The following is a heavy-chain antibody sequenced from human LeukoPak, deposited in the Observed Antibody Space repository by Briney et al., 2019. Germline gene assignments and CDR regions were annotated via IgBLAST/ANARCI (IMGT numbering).Heavy chain of an antibody. J-gene: IGHJ4*02. V-gene: IGHV3-74*01. Sequence: GGSLRLSCAASGFTFSYYWMHWVRQAPGEGLVSVSRINSDGSTTSYADSVKGRLTISRDNAKNTLYLQMNSLRAEDTAVYYCASEYSSSSGHFWGQGTLVTVSS. CDR2: INSDGSTT. CDR3: ASEYSSSSGHF. CDR1: GFTFSYYW. D-gene: IGHD6-6*01.